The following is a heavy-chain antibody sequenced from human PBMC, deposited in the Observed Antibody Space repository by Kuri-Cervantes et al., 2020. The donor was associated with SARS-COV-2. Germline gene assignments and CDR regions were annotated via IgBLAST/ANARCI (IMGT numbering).Heavy chain of an antibody. V-gene: IGHV4-39*01. CDR1: GSSISSSSYY. Sequence: SETLSLTCTVSGSSISSSSYYWGWIRQPPGKGLEWIGSIYYSGSTYYNPSLKSRVTISVDTSKNQFSLKLSSVTAADTAVYYCARHGLRYYGSGSLTTFDYWGQGTLVTVSS. J-gene: IGHJ4*02. D-gene: IGHD3-10*01. CDR2: IYYSGST. CDR3: ARHGLRYYGSGSLTTFDY.